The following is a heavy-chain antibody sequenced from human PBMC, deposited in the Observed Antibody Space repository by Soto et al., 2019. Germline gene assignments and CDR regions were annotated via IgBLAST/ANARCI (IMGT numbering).Heavy chain of an antibody. CDR2: ISGSGGTT. CDR1: GFTFTTYA. CDR3: ARSIVATPLPTSYFDD. D-gene: IGHD5-12*01. V-gene: IGHV3-23*01. Sequence: GGSLRLSCGASGFTFTTYAMSWVRQAPGKGLQWVSTISGSGGTTYYADSVKGRFTFSRDNTQNTLYLQMNSLRAEDTAIYYCARSIVATPLPTSYFDDWGQGTLVTVSS. J-gene: IGHJ4*02.